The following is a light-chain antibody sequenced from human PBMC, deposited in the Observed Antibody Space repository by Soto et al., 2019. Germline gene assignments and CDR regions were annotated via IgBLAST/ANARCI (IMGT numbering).Light chain of an antibody. CDR3: QSYDSSLSGSNVV. Sequence: QSVLTQPPSVSGAPGQRVTISCTGSSSNIGAGYDVHWYQQLPGTAPKLLIYGNSNRPSGVPDRFSGSKSGTSASLAITGLQAEDEADYYGQSYDSSLSGSNVVFVGGTKVTVL. CDR2: GNS. J-gene: IGLJ2*01. V-gene: IGLV1-40*01. CDR1: SSNIGAGYD.